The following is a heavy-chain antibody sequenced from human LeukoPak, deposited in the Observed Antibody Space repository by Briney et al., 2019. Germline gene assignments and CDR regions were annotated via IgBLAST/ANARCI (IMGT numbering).Heavy chain of an antibody. CDR3: ARHKNSGGFLMYNFDP. Sequence: PSETLSLTCTVSGASMHNYFWSWIRQSPGKGLEWIANIYYRGDTTYNPSLGSRVPISIDPSKNQFALNLISVTPADTAVHYCARHKNSGGFLMYNFDPWGQGTLVTVSS. J-gene: IGHJ5*02. D-gene: IGHD1-20*01. V-gene: IGHV4-59*08. CDR2: IYYRGDT. CDR1: GASMHNYF.